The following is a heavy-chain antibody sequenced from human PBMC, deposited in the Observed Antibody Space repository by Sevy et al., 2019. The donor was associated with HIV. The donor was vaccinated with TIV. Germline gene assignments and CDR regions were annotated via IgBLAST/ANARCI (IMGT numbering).Heavy chain of an antibody. Sequence: GGSLRLSCVASGFTLNNYWMHWVRQAPGKGLEWVANINQDGGVTYYADSVKGRFTISRDNARNTVYLQMNNLRAEDTALYYCARYVGATYPIDYWGQGTLVTVSS. D-gene: IGHD1-26*01. V-gene: IGHV3-7*01. CDR2: INQDGGVT. CDR3: ARYVGATYPIDY. CDR1: GFTLNNYW. J-gene: IGHJ4*02.